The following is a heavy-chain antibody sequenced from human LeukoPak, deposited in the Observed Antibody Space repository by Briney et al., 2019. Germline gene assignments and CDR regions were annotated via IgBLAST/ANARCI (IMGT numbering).Heavy chain of an antibody. CDR3: ARGIYGNFDY. D-gene: IGHD3-10*01. CDR1: GFTFSKYW. Sequence: PTRGSLKLSCAASGFTFSKYWMHWVRQVPRKGLIWVSRINNEGNDTNYADSVKGRFTISRDNAKNTLYLQMTSLRAEDTAVYYCARGIYGNFDYWGQGSLVTVSS. V-gene: IGHV3-74*01. CDR2: INNEGNDT. J-gene: IGHJ4*02.